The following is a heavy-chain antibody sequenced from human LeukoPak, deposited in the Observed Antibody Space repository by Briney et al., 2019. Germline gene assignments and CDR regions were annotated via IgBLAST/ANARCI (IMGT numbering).Heavy chain of an antibody. J-gene: IGHJ3*02. V-gene: IGHV4-59*01. Sequence: SETLSLTCTVSGGSISSYYWSWIRQPPGKGLEWIGYIYYSGNTNYNPSLKSRVTMSVDTSKNHFSLKMSSVTAADTAVYYCASIQGDAFDIWGRGTMVTVSS. CDR3: ASIQGDAFDI. CDR1: GGSISSYY. CDR2: IYYSGNT.